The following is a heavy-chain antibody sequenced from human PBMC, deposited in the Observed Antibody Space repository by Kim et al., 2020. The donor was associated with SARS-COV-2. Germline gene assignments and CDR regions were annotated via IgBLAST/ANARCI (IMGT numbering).Heavy chain of an antibody. Sequence: GGSLRLSCAASGFNFSSYAMSWVRQAPGKGLEWVSAISGSGGSTYYADSVKGRFTISRDNSKNTLYLQMNSLRAEDTAVYYCAHSEDFWSGYYGPFDYWGQGTLVTVSS. D-gene: IGHD3-3*01. CDR3: AHSEDFWSGYYGPFDY. J-gene: IGHJ4*02. V-gene: IGHV3-23*01. CDR2: ISGSGGST. CDR1: GFNFSSYA.